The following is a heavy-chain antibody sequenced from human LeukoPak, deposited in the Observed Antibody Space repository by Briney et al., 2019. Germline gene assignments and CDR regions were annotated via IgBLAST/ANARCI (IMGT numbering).Heavy chain of an antibody. J-gene: IGHJ3*02. CDR2: ISGSGGTT. CDR3: ARIAAAGTVGFDI. CDR1: GFTFSSYS. Sequence: GGSLRLSCAASGFTFSSYSMNWVRQAPGKGLEWVSSISGSGGTTYHTDPVKGRFTISRDNSKNTLYLQMNSLRAEDSAVYYCARIAAAGTVGFDIWGQGTMATVSS. V-gene: IGHV3-23*01. D-gene: IGHD6-13*01.